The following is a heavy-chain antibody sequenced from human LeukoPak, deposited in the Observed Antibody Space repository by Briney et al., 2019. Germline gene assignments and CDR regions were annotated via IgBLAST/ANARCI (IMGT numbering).Heavy chain of an antibody. D-gene: IGHD1-26*01. CDR1: GGSFSGYY. CDR3: ARAGVRSGSSVAMDY. V-gene: IGHV4-34*01. J-gene: IGHJ4*02. Sequence: SETLSLTCAVYGGSFSGYYWSWIRQPPGKGLEWIGEINHSGSTNYNTSLKSRVTISVDTSKNQFSLRLSSVTAADTAVYYCARAGVRSGSSVAMDYWGQGALVTVSS. CDR2: INHSGST.